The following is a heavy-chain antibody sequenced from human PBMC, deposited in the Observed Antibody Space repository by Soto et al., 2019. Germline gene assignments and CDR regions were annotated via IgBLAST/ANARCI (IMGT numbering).Heavy chain of an antibody. V-gene: IGHV3-72*01. CDR3: VRQGYCISTSCFDAMDV. D-gene: IGHD2-2*01. CDR2: SRNEGNDYIS. CDR1: GFTFSEYY. Sequence: EQLVQSGGGLVHPGGSLRLSCVASGFTFSEYYMDWVRQAPGRGLEWIGRSRNEGNDYISDYAASGKGRFSVSRDDSKSSFFLQMNGLKTEYTAVYDCVRQGYCISTSCFDAMDVWGQGTTVTVS. J-gene: IGHJ6*02.